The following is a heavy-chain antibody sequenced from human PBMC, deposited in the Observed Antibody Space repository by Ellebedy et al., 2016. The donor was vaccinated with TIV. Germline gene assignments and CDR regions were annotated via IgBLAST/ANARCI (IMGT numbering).Heavy chain of an antibody. Sequence: SETLSLTCTVSGGSISSYYWTWIRQPPGRALECIGYFYYSVNSNYSPSLKSRVTISVDTSKNQFSLKLSSVTAADTAVYFCATYTMGRLEHWGQGTLVTVSS. CDR2: FYYSVNS. CDR1: GGSISSYY. V-gene: IGHV4-59*08. CDR3: ATYTMGRLEH. J-gene: IGHJ5*02. D-gene: IGHD1-1*01.